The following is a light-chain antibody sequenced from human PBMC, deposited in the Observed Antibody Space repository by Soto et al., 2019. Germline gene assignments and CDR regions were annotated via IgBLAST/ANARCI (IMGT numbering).Light chain of an antibody. CDR2: AVT. J-gene: IGLJ2*01. Sequence: QSALSQPPSASGSPGQSVTISCTGTRSDVGAYDFVSWYQQFPDRAPKLIIYAVTKRPSGVPDRVSGSKSGNTASLTVSALQAEDEADYYCCSYAGNKVVFGGGTKLSVL. V-gene: IGLV2-8*01. CDR1: RSDVGAYDF. CDR3: CSYAGNKVV.